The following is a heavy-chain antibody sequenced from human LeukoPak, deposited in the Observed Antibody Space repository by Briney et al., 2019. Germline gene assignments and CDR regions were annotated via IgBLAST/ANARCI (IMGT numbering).Heavy chain of an antibody. D-gene: IGHD3-22*01. V-gene: IGHV3-30*02. CDR2: IHYDGSNK. J-gene: IGHJ4*02. CDR3: ARSSHYYDGSGYEDY. Sequence: PGGSVRLSCAASGFTFSSYGMHWVRRAPGKGLEWVTFIHYDGSNKYYADSVKGRFTISRDNSKNTLFLQINSLRAEDTAVYYCARSSHYYDGSGYEDYWGQGTLVTVSS. CDR1: GFTFSSYG.